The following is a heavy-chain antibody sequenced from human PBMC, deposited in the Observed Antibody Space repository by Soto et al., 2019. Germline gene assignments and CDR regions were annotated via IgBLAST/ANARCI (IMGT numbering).Heavy chain of an antibody. CDR2: ITGSGGST. D-gene: IGHD3-3*01. Sequence: GGSLRLSCAASGFTFSSYAMSWVRQAPGKGLDWVSSITGSGGSTYYADSVKGRFTISRDNSKNTLSLHMNSLRADDTAIYYCAKAISFYDFWSANYWGQGMMVTVSS. CDR3: AKAISFYDFWSANY. V-gene: IGHV3-23*01. CDR1: GFTFSSYA. J-gene: IGHJ4*02.